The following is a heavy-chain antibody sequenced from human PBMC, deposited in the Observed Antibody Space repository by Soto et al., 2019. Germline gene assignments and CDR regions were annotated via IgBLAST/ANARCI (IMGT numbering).Heavy chain of an antibody. J-gene: IGHJ3*02. CDR2: FDTEDGET. Sequence: QVQLVQSGAEVKKPGASVKVSCKVSGYTLTELSMPWVRQAPGKGLEWMGGFDTEDGETIYAQKFQGRVTMTEDTSTYTAYMALSSLRSEDTAVYYCATDRYGHYDRFAFDIWGQGTMVTVSS. CDR3: ATDRYGHYDRFAFDI. V-gene: IGHV1-24*01. CDR1: GYTLTELS. D-gene: IGHD4-17*01.